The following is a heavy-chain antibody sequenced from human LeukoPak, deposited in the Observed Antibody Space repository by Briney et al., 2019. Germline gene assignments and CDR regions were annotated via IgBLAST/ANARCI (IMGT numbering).Heavy chain of an antibody. CDR2: IYYNGDT. J-gene: IGHJ3*02. CDR3: ARQPGGTQAFDI. D-gene: IGHD1-1*01. Sequence: SETLSLTCSVSGGSISNYYWSWIRQPPGKGLEWIGYIYYNGDTEYNPSLKSRVIISVDTSTNQLSLKLSSVTAADTAVYYCARQPGGTQAFDIWGQGAIAGVSS. V-gene: IGHV4-59*08. CDR1: GGSISNYY.